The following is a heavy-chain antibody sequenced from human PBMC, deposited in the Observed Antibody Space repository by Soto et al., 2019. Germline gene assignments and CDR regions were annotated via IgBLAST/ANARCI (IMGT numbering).Heavy chain of an antibody. CDR3: ARDGFRWFGELLSSSNWFDP. D-gene: IGHD3-10*01. CDR1: GFTFDDYG. CDR2: INWNGGST. Sequence: EVQLVESGGGVVRPGGSLRLSCAASGFTFDDYGMSWVRQAPGKGLEWVSGINWNGGSTGYADSVKGRFTISRDNAKNSLYLQMNSLRAEDTALYHGARDGFRWFGELLSSSNWFDPWGQGTLVTVSS. V-gene: IGHV3-20*01. J-gene: IGHJ5*02.